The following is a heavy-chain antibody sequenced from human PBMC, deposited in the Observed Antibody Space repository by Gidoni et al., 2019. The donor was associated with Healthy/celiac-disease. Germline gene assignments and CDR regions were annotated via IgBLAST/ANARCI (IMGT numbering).Heavy chain of an antibody. CDR2: ISWDGDST. Sequence: EVQLVESGGVVVQPGGSLRLSCAASGFTFDEYTMHWVRQAPGKGLEWVSLISWDGDSTYYADSVKGRFTISRDNSKNSLYLQMNRLRTEDTALYYCATGTDTATAGYWGQGTLVTVSS. CDR3: ATGTDTATAGY. V-gene: IGHV3-43*01. J-gene: IGHJ4*02. CDR1: GFTFDEYT. D-gene: IGHD5-18*01.